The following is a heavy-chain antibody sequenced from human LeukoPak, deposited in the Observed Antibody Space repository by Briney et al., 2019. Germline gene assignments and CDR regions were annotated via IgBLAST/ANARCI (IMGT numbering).Heavy chain of an antibody. J-gene: IGHJ6*03. CDR2: INQSGST. CDR3: XXXXXXRSNQXXXXDX. V-gene: IGHV4-34*01. D-gene: IGHD1-14*01. Sequence: PSETLSLTCAVYGGSFSGSFSGYYWSWIRQPPGKGLEWIGEINQSGSTNYNPSLKSRVTISVDTSKNQFSLKMSSVTAAATAVXXCXXXXXXRSNQXXXXDXXGXGTXVTVXS. CDR1: GGSFSGSFSGYY.